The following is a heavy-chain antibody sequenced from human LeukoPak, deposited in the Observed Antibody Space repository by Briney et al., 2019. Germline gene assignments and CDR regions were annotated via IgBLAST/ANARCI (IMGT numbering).Heavy chain of an antibody. D-gene: IGHD1-26*01. CDR2: IYTSGST. V-gene: IGHV4-4*07. Sequence: SETLSLTYTVSGASISSYYWIWIRQPAPKELDGIGRIYTSGSTNYNPSLKSRVTMSVDTSKNQFSLKLSSVTAADTAVYYCARARGGSGSYGHFDYWGQGTLVTVSS. J-gene: IGHJ4*02. CDR3: ARARGGSGSYGHFDY. CDR1: GASISSYY.